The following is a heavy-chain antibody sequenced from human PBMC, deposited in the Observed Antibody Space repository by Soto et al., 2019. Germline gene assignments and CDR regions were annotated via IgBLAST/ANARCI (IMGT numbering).Heavy chain of an antibody. CDR3: AKEGELSLYYFDY. D-gene: IGHD3-16*02. J-gene: IGHJ4*02. Sequence: PGGSLRLSCAASGFTFSSYGMHWVRQAPGKGLEWVAAISYDGSSKYYADSVKGRFTISRDNSKNTLYVQMNSLRAEDTAVYYCAKEGELSLYYFDYWGQGTLVTVSS. V-gene: IGHV3-30*18. CDR1: GFTFSSYG. CDR2: ISYDGSSK.